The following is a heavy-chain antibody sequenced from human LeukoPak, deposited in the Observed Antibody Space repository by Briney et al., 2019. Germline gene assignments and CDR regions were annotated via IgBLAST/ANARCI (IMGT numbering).Heavy chain of an antibody. Sequence: ASVKVSCKASGYTFTGYYMHWVRQAPGQGLEWMGWINPNSGGTNYAQKFQGRVTMTRDTSISTAYMELSRLRSDDTAVYYCARGGYESSGYNQYLDYWGQGTLVTVSP. D-gene: IGHD3-22*01. V-gene: IGHV1-2*02. CDR1: GYTFTGYY. CDR2: INPNSGGT. CDR3: ARGGYESSGYNQYLDY. J-gene: IGHJ4*02.